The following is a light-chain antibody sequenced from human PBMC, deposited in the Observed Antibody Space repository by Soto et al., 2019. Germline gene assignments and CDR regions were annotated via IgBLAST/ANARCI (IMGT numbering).Light chain of an antibody. CDR2: LNSDGSH. CDR3: QTWVTGIQV. J-gene: IGLJ2*01. Sequence: QLVLTQSPSASASLGASVKLTCTLSSGHSSYAIAWHQQRPEKGTRYLMKLNSDGSHSKGDGIPDRFSGSSSVAERYLTISSLQSEDEADYYCQTWVTGIQVFGVGTKVTVL. V-gene: IGLV4-69*01. CDR1: SGHSSYA.